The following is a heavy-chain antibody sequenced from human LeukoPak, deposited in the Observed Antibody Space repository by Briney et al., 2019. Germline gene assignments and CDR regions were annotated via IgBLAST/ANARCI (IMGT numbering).Heavy chain of an antibody. CDR3: ASTIFGVVRGNWFDP. D-gene: IGHD3-3*01. V-gene: IGHV4-39*01. CDR2: IYYSGST. Sequence: PETLSLTCTVSGGSISSSSYYWGWIRQPPGKGLEWIGSIYYSGSTYYNPSLKSRVTISVDTSKNQFSLKLSSVTAADTAVYYCASTIFGVVRGNWFDPWGQGTLVTVSS. CDR1: GGSISSSSYY. J-gene: IGHJ5*02.